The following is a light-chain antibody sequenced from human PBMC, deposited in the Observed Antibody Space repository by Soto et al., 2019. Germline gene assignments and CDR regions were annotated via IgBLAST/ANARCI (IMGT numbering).Light chain of an antibody. CDR3: QKLNSYPIT. V-gene: IGKV1-9*01. CDR1: QGISSY. CDR2: AAT. J-gene: IGKJ5*01. Sequence: DIQLTQSPSFLSASVGDRVTITCRASQGISSYLAWYQQKPGKAPKFLIYAATTLHTGVPSRFSGSGSGTEFTLTISSLQPEDFATYYCQKLNSYPITFGQGTRLEMK.